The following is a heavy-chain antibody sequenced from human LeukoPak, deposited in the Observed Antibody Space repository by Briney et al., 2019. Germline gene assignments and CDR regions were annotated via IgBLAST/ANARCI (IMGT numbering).Heavy chain of an antibody. CDR1: GLTFSNYA. V-gene: IGHV3-30-3*01. D-gene: IGHD4-17*01. Sequence: GGSLRLSCAASGLTFSNYAMHWVRQAPGKGLEWVAVISYDGSNKDYADSVKGRFTISRDNSKNTLYLQMNSLIAEDTAVYYCARLGDYSFDYWGQGTLVTVSS. CDR2: ISYDGSNK. CDR3: ARLGDYSFDY. J-gene: IGHJ4*02.